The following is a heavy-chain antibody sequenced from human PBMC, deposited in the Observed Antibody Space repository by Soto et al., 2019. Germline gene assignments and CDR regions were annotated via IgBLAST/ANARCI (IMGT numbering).Heavy chain of an antibody. J-gene: IGHJ4*02. V-gene: IGHV3-30*18. CDR2: ISYDGSNK. CDR3: AKDRRDGYNYYFDY. Sequence: QVQLVESGGGVVQPGRSLRISCAASGFTFSSYGMHWVRQAPGKGLEWVAVISYDGSNKYYADSVKGRFTISRDNSKNTLYLQMNSLRAEDTAVYYCAKDRRDGYNYYFDYWGQGTLVTVSS. D-gene: IGHD5-12*01. CDR1: GFTFSSYG.